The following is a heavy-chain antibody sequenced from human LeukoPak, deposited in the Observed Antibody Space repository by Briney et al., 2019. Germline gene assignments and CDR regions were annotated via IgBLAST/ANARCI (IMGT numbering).Heavy chain of an antibody. D-gene: IGHD3-22*01. CDR1: GGTFSSYA. Sequence: SVKVSCKASGGTFSSYAISWVRQAPGQGLEWMGRIIPILGIANYAQKFQGRVTITADRSTSTAYMELSSLRSEDTAVYYCARAIYYYDSSGYYLYFDYWGQGTLVTVSS. J-gene: IGHJ4*02. CDR3: ARAIYYYDSSGYYLYFDY. V-gene: IGHV1-69*04. CDR2: IIPILGIA.